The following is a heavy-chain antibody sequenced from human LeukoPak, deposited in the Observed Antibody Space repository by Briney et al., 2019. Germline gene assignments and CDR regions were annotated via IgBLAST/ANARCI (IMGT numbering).Heavy chain of an antibody. V-gene: IGHV3-48*03. D-gene: IGHD4-17*01. Sequence: GGSLRLSCAASGLTFSDYEMSWVRQAPGKGLEWVSYISSSGSTIYYADSVKGRFTISRDNAKNSPYLQMNSLRAEDTAVYYCATLGRRDYPSDYWGQGTLVTVSS. CDR1: GLTFSDYE. CDR3: ATLGRRDYPSDY. CDR2: ISSSGSTI. J-gene: IGHJ4*02.